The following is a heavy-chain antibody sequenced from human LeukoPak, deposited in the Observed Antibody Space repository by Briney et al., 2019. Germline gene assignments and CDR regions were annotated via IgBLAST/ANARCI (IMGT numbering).Heavy chain of an antibody. CDR1: GYSFTSYW. J-gene: IGHJ4*02. CDR3: ARHRGYYGSGSYWRGGYYFDY. V-gene: IGHV5-51*01. Sequence: GESLKISCKGSGYSFTSYWIGWVRQMPGKGLEWMGIIYPGDSDTRYSPSFQGQVTISADKSISTAYLQWSSLKASDTAMYYSARHRGYYGSGSYWRGGYYFDYWGQGTLVTVSS. D-gene: IGHD3-10*01. CDR2: IYPGDSDT.